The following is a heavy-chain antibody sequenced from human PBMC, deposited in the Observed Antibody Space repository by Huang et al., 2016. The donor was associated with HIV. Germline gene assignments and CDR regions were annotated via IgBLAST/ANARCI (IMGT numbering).Heavy chain of an antibody. V-gene: IGHV3-21*01. Sequence: EVQLVESGGGLVKPGGSLRLSCAASGFNFGGYSMNWVRQAPGKGMEWVATMNSRSTYKDYAESVRGRFTVSRDNADNSLYLQVNSLRVDDTAVYYCARKQPTSYYYYMDVWGKGTTVTVSS. CDR1: GFNFGGYS. CDR3: ARKQPTSYYYYMDV. D-gene: IGHD1-1*01. CDR2: MNSRSTYK. J-gene: IGHJ6*03.